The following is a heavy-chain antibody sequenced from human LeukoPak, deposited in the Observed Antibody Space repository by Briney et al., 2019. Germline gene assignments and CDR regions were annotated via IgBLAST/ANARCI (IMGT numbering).Heavy chain of an antibody. Sequence: GGSLRLSCAASGFTVSSNYMSWVRQAPGKGLEWVSVIYSGGSTYYADSVKGRFTISRDNSKNTLYLQTNSLRVEDTAVYYCAKDRSGPAEHWGQGTLVTVSS. CDR2: IYSGGST. CDR1: GFTVSSNY. J-gene: IGHJ1*01. CDR3: AKDRSGPAEH. V-gene: IGHV3-53*05.